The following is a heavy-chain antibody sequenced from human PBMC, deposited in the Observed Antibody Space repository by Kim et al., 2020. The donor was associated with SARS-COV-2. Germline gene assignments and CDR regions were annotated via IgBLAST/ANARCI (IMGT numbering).Heavy chain of an antibody. Sequence: GGRTYYADSVKGRYSISRDNSKNTLNLQMNSLRVEDMAVYYCARDSTFDIWGQGTMVTVSS. D-gene: IGHD2-2*01. J-gene: IGHJ3*02. CDR2: GGRT. CDR3: ARDSTFDI. V-gene: IGHV3-66*01.